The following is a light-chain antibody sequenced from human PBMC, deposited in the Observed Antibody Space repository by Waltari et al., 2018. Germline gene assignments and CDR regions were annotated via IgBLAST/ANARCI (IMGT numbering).Light chain of an antibody. CDR1: SSNVGTNT. CDR2: SDD. J-gene: IGLJ2*01. V-gene: IGLV1-44*01. Sequence: QSVVTQPPSVSGTPGQRVTVSCSGSSSNVGTNTVNWYRQPPGTAPQLLIYSDDLRPSGVPDRFSASKSGTSASLAISGLHSEDEAEYYCAAWDDTLNAVLFGGGTKLTVL. CDR3: AAWDDTLNAVL.